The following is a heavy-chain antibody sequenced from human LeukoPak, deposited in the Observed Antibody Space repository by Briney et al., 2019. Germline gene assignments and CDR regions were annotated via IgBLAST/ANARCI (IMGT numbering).Heavy chain of an antibody. D-gene: IGHD1-14*01. CDR2: VYYHGGT. CDR3: ARRVGTRDWYFDL. Sequence: SETLSLTCTVSGGSVSSGSYYWSWIRQPPGKGLEWIGYVYYHGGTNYNPSLKSRVTISVGTSKNQFSLKLTSVTAADTAVYYCARRVGTRDWYFDLWGRGTLATVSS. CDR1: GGSVSSGSYY. V-gene: IGHV4-61*01. J-gene: IGHJ2*01.